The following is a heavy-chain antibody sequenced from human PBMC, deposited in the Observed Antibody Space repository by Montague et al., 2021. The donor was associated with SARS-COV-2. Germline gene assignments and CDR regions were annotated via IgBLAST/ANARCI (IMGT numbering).Heavy chain of an antibody. CDR3: ARDYTNFDAFDI. CDR1: GFNFISYD. CDR2: ISSSSTYI. V-gene: IGHV3-21*01. J-gene: IGHJ3*02. D-gene: IGHD2-8*01. Sequence: SLRLSCAASGFNFISYDMNWVRQAPGKGLEWVSSISSSSTYIHYADSVKGRVTISRDNAKNLVFLQMSSLRAEDTAVYYCARDYTNFDAFDIWGQGTTVTVSA.